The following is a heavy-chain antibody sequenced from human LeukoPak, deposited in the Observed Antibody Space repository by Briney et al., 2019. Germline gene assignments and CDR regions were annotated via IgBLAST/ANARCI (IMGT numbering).Heavy chain of an antibody. CDR1: GGSISSDRFY. Sequence: SETLSLTCTVSGGSISSDRFYWTWVRQPAGKGLEWIARIKSSNTNYNPSLKSRVSISLDTSTNQFSLKLSSLTAADTAVYYCARVPDWTYVPDYWGQGTLVTVSS. J-gene: IGHJ4*02. D-gene: IGHD3-16*01. V-gene: IGHV4-61*02. CDR3: ARVPDWTYVPDY. CDR2: IKSSNT.